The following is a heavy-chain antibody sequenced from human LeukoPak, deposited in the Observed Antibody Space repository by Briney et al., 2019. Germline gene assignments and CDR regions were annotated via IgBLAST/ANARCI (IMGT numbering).Heavy chain of an antibody. V-gene: IGHV3-21*01. D-gene: IGHD2-2*01. CDR1: GFTFSSYS. CDR3: ARDQGTHLKYHTGGYYYYGMDV. J-gene: IGHJ6*02. Sequence: GGSLRLSCAASGFTFSSYSMNWVRQAPGKGLEWVSSISSSSSYIYYADSVKGRFTISRDNAKNSLYLQMNSLRAEDTAVYYCARDQGTHLKYHTGGYYYYGMDVWGQGTTVTVSS. CDR2: ISSSSSYI.